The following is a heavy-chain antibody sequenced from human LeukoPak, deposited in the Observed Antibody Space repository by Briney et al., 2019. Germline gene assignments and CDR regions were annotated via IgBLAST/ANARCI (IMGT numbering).Heavy chain of an antibody. CDR3: AYYQSFRGVIDDY. Sequence: ASVKVSCKASGGTFSSYAISWVRQAPRQGLEWMGRIIPIFGTANYAQKFQGRVTITTDESTSTAYMELSSLRSEDTAVYYCAYYQSFRGVIDDYWGKGTLVTVSS. V-gene: IGHV1-69*05. J-gene: IGHJ4*02. CDR1: GGTFSSYA. D-gene: IGHD3-16*02. CDR2: IIPIFGTA.